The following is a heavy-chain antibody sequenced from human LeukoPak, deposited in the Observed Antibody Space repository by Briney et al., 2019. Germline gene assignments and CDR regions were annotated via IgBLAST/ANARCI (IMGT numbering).Heavy chain of an antibody. Sequence: PGGSLRLSCAASGFTFSSYAMSWVRQAPGKGLEWVSAISGSGGSTYYADSVKGRFTISRDNSKNTLYLQMNSLSSDDTAVYYCARAYYESSAYRHAVYFDYWGQRTLVTVSS. J-gene: IGHJ4*02. V-gene: IGHV3-23*01. CDR3: ARAYYESSAYRHAVYFDY. D-gene: IGHD3-22*01. CDR2: ISGSGGST. CDR1: GFTFSSYA.